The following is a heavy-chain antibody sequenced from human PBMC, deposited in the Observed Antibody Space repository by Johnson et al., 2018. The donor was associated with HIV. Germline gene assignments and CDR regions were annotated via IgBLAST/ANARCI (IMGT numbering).Heavy chain of an antibody. J-gene: IGHJ3*02. CDR1: GFTFSSYA. V-gene: IGHV3-30*14. CDR2: ISNDGSNK. Sequence: QMLLVESGGGVVQPGRSLRLSCAASGFTFSSYAIHWVRQAPGKGLEWVAVISNDGSNKYYADSVKGRFTISRDNSKNTLYLQMNSLRAEDTAVYYCARDVAATMIVVGGAYDAFDIWGQGTMVTVSS. D-gene: IGHD3-22*01. CDR3: ARDVAATMIVVGGAYDAFDI.